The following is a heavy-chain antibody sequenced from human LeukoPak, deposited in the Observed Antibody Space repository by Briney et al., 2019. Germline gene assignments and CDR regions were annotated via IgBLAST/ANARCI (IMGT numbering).Heavy chain of an antibody. CDR2: ISSSTTYI. D-gene: IGHD5-24*01. J-gene: IGHJ4*02. CDR3: ARSVDGYNYLFDY. V-gene: IGHV3-21*01. Sequence: PGGSLRLSCAASGFTFSSYSMNWVREAPGKGLEWVSSISSSTTYIYYADSVKGRFTISRDNAKNSLYLQMNSLRAEDTALFYCARSVDGYNYLFDYWGQGTLVTVSS. CDR1: GFTFSSYS.